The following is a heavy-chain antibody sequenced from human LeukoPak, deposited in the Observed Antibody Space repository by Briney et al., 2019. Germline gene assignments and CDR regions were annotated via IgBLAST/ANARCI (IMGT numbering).Heavy chain of an antibody. J-gene: IGHJ6*02. V-gene: IGHV3-30-3*01. CDR2: ISYDGSNK. CDR1: GFTFSSYA. Sequence: GGSLRLSCAASGFTFSSYAMHWVRQAPGKGLEWVAVISYDGSNKYYADSVKGRFTISRDNSKNTLYLQVNSLRAEDTAVYYCARGPEGYQLLSFYYYYYGMDVWGQGTTVTVSS. CDR3: ARGPEGYQLLSFYYYYYGMDV. D-gene: IGHD2-2*01.